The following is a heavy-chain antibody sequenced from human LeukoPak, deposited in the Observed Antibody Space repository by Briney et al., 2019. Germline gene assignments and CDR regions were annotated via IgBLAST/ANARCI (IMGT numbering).Heavy chain of an antibody. Sequence: GGSLRLSCAASGFTFSSYAMSWVRQAPGKGLEWVSAISGSGGSTYYADSVKGRFTISRDNSKNTLYLQMNSPRAEDTAVYYCAAYIVVVVAATPYYWGQGTLVTVSS. V-gene: IGHV3-23*01. D-gene: IGHD2-15*01. CDR1: GFTFSSYA. CDR3: AAYIVVVVAATPYY. CDR2: ISGSGGST. J-gene: IGHJ4*02.